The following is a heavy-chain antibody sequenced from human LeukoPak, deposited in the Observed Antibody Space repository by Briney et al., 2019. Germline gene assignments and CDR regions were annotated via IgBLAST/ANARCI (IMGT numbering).Heavy chain of an antibody. CDR2: ISRSSSYT. V-gene: IGHV3-11*05. CDR3: SRDFYGSGSSIIDY. J-gene: IGHJ4*02. Sequence: PGGSLRLSCAASGFTFNDYYMSWIRQAPGKGLEWVSYISRSSSYTNYADSVKGRFTISRDNAKNSLYLQMNSLRAEDTAVYYCSRDFYGSGSSIIDYWGQGTLVTVSS. D-gene: IGHD3-10*01. CDR1: GFTFNDYY.